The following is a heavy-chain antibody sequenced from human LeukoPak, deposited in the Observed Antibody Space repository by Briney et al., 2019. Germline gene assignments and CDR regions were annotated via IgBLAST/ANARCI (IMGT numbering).Heavy chain of an antibody. D-gene: IGHD3-22*01. CDR3: VRPDSSGYFPFGY. J-gene: IGHJ4*02. Sequence: SETLSLTCTVSGGSISSSSYYWGWIRQPPGEGLEWIGSIYYSGSTYYNPSLKSRVTISVDTSKNQFSLKLSSVTAADTAVYYCVRPDSSGYFPFGYWGQGTLVTVSS. CDR2: IYYSGST. CDR1: GGSISSSSYY. V-gene: IGHV4-39*01.